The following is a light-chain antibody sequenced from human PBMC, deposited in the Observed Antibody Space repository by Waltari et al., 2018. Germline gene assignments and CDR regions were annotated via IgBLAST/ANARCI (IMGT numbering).Light chain of an antibody. V-gene: IGKV3-11*01. Sequence: EVVLTQSPATLSLSPGESATLSSMASQSVSSSLAWYQQKPGQSPRLLIYDAFNRATGIPARFSGSGSGTDFTLTIGSLEPEDFAVYYCQQRSKWPPTFGQGTKVEIK. J-gene: IGKJ1*01. CDR1: QSVSSS. CDR3: QQRSKWPPT. CDR2: DAF.